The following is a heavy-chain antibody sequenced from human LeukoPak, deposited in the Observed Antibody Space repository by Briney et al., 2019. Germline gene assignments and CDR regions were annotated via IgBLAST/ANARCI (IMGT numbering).Heavy chain of an antibody. Sequence: PGGSLRLSCAASGFTFSSYAMSWVRQAPGKGLQCVSAISGGGGSTFYADSVKGRFTISRDNSKDTLYLQMNSLRAEDTAVYYCARRLGYCSSSSCYVAPFDYWGQGTLVTVSS. CDR3: ARRLGYCSSSSCYVAPFDY. CDR2: ISGGGGST. J-gene: IGHJ4*02. CDR1: GFTFSSYA. V-gene: IGHV3-23*01. D-gene: IGHD2-2*01.